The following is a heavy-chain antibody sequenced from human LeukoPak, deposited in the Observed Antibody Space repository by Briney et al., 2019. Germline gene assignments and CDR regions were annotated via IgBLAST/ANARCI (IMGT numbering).Heavy chain of an antibody. D-gene: IGHD3-3*01. J-gene: IGHJ4*02. V-gene: IGHV1-69*04. CDR1: GGTFSSYA. Sequence: GASVKVSCKASGGTFSSYAISWVRQAPGQGLEWMGRIIPVLNIANCAQKFQGRVTITADKSTSTAYMELSSLRSEDTAVYYCARGGPLGVVTHHFDFWGQGTLVTVSS. CDR2: IIPVLNIA. CDR3: ARGGPLGVVTHHFDF.